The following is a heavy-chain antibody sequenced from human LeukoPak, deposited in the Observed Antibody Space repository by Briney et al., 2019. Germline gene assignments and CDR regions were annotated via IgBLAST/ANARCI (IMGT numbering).Heavy chain of an antibody. J-gene: IGHJ6*03. CDR2: ISGSGDST. D-gene: IGHD3-10*01. CDR3: AKDGVLWFGELSHGDYMDV. Sequence: GGSQRLSCAASGFIFNNYALSWVRQAPGKGLEWVSSISGSGDSTYYADSVKGRFTISRDNSNNTLFLQMNSLRAEDTAVYYCAKDGVLWFGELSHGDYMDVWGKGTTVTVSS. V-gene: IGHV3-23*01. CDR1: GFIFNNYA.